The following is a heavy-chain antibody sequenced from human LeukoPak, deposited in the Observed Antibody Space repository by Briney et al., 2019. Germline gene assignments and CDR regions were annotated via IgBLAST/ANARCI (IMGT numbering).Heavy chain of an antibody. CDR3: AREGLVGASFDY. D-gene: IGHD1-26*01. J-gene: IGHJ4*02. CDR2: IKQDGSEK. Sequence: GGALRLSCAASGFTLSSYWMSWVRQAPGKGLEWVANIKQDGSEKYYVDSVKGRFTISSDNAKNSLYLQMNSLRAEDTAVYYCAREGLVGASFDYWGQGTLVTVSS. CDR1: GFTLSSYW. V-gene: IGHV3-7*01.